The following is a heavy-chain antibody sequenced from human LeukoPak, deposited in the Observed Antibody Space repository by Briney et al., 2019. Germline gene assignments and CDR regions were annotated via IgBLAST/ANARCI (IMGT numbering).Heavy chain of an antibody. J-gene: IGHJ5*02. CDR2: IKQDGSEK. V-gene: IGHV3-7*01. CDR3: TKTYDR. Sequence: GGSLGLSCGASGFTFSSYWMTWVRQAPGKGLEWVANIKQDGSEKYYVDSVKGRFTISRDNAKNSLYLQMNSLRAEDTAVYYCTKTYDRWGQGTLVTVSS. CDR1: GFTFSSYW.